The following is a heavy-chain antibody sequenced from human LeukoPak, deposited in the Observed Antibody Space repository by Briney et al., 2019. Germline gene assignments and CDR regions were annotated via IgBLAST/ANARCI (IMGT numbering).Heavy chain of an antibody. CDR2: INHSGST. V-gene: IGHV4-34*01. CDR1: GGSFSGYY. D-gene: IGHD6-19*01. J-gene: IGHJ5*02. CDR3: ARRGSGWYRNWFDP. Sequence: SETLSLTCAVYGGSFSGYYWSWIRQPPGKGLEWIGEINHSGSTNYNPSLKSRVTISVDTSKNQFSLKLSSVTAADTAVYYCARRGSGWYRNWFDPWGQGTLVTVSS.